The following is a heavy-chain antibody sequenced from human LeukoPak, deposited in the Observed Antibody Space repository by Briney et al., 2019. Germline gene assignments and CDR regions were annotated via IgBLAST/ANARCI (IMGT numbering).Heavy chain of an antibody. D-gene: IGHD3-10*01. Sequence: SETLSLTCTVSGGSISSYYWSWIRQPPGKGLEWIGYIYYSGSTNYNPSLKSRVTISVDTSKNQFSLKLSSVTAADTAVYYCARAPLWFGELFGPNYMDVWGKGTTVTVSS. CDR3: ARAPLWFGELFGPNYMDV. CDR2: IYYSGST. CDR1: GGSISSYY. V-gene: IGHV4-59*01. J-gene: IGHJ6*03.